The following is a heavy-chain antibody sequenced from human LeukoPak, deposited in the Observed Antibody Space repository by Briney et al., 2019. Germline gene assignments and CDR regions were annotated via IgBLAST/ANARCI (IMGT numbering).Heavy chain of an antibody. V-gene: IGHV4-59*01. Sequence: SETLSLTCTVSVGSLNSYYWSWIRQPPGKRLEWIGYIYSSGSTNYNPSLKSRVAMSVDSSKNQLSLKMNSVTAADTAVYYCARDIGCSFGSCYDYWFDPWGQGTPVIVPS. CDR3: ARDIGCSFGSCYDYWFDP. D-gene: IGHD2-15*01. CDR2: IYSSGST. J-gene: IGHJ5*02. CDR1: VGSLNSYY.